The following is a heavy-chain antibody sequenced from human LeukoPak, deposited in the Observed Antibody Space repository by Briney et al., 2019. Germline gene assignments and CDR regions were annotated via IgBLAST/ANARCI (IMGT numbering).Heavy chain of an antibody. CDR2: IYHSGST. CDR3: ARASVEMATYFAC. V-gene: IGHV4-30-2*01. Sequence: PSQTLSLTCAVSGGSISSGGYSWSWIRQPPGKGLEWIGYIYHSGSTYYNPSLKSRVTISVDRSKNQFSLKLSSVTAADTAVYYCARASVEMATYFACWGQGTLVTVSS. D-gene: IGHD5-12*01. J-gene: IGHJ4*02. CDR1: GGSISSGGYS.